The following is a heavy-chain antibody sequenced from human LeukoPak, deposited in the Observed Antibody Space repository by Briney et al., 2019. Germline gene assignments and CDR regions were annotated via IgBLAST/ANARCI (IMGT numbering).Heavy chain of an antibody. J-gene: IGHJ4*02. V-gene: IGHV4-59*01. Sequence: SETLSLTCTVSGGSISSYYWSWVRQPPGKGLEWIGSIDYSGSSNYNPSLKSRDTLSLDTSKNQFSLKLSSVIAADTAVYYCARVGGPFDYWGQGTLVTVSS. CDR2: IDYSGSS. CDR1: GGSISSYY. D-gene: IGHD2-15*01. CDR3: ARVGGPFDY.